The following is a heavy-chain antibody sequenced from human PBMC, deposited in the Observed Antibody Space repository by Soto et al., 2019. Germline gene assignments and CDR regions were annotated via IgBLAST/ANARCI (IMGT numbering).Heavy chain of an antibody. CDR3: ARAHRTAYSSSWYSR. Sequence: VSLRLSCAASGFTFSSYLMSWVRQAPGKGLEWVANIKQDGSEKYYVDSVKGRFTISRDNAKNSLYLQMNSLRAEDTAVYYCARAHRTAYSSSWYSRWGQGTLVTVSS. D-gene: IGHD6-13*01. V-gene: IGHV3-7*03. CDR1: GFTFSSYL. CDR2: IKQDGSEK. J-gene: IGHJ4*02.